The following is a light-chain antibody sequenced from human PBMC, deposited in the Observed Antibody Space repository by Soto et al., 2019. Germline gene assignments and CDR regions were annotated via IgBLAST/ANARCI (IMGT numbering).Light chain of an antibody. V-gene: IGKV1-5*01. CDR1: QSISSW. J-gene: IGKJ5*01. CDR2: DAS. Sequence: DIQMTQSHSTLSAAVGDKVIITCRASQSISSWLAWYQQKPGKAPKLLIFDASSLESGVPSRFSGSGSGTEFTLTISSLQPDDFAPYYCQQYNSYPITFGQRTRLEVK. CDR3: QQYNSYPIT.